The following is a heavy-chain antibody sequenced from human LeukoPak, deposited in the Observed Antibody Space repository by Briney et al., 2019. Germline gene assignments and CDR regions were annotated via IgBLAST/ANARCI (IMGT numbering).Heavy chain of an antibody. D-gene: IGHD7-27*01. V-gene: IGHV4-59*01. CDR3: ARDNGTGELGPFDY. CDR2: IYYSGST. Sequence: SETLSLTCTVSGGSISSYYWGWIRQPPGKGLEWIGYIYYSGSTNYNPSLKSRVTISVDTSKNQFSLKLSSVTAADTAVYYCARDNGTGELGPFDYWGQGTLVTVSS. CDR1: GGSISSYY. J-gene: IGHJ4*02.